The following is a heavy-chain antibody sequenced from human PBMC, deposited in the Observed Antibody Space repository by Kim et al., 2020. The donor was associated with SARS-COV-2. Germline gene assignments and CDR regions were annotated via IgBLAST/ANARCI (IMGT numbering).Heavy chain of an antibody. D-gene: IGHD4-17*01. Sequence: GGSLRLSCAASGFTFSSYGMHWVRQAPGKGLEWVAVISYDGSNKYYADSVKGRFTISRDNSKNTLYLQMNSLRAEDTAVYYCAKDPDLYGDYDTDAFDI. CDR1: GFTFSSYG. J-gene: IGHJ3*02. V-gene: IGHV3-30*18. CDR2: ISYDGSNK. CDR3: AKDPDLYGDYDTDAFDI.